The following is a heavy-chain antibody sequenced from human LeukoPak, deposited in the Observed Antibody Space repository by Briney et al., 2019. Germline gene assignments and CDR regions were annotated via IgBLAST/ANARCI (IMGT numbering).Heavy chain of an antibody. CDR1: GFTFSNYD. D-gene: IGHD3-16*01. J-gene: IGHJ2*01. V-gene: IGHV3-13*01. CDR3: VREPAYTGTWWYPDL. Sequence: GGSLRLSCVASGFTFSNYDMHWVRQGTAKGLEWIAAIDPAGQTWYSDSVKGRFTISRENAKNALYLQMNSRRAADTAVYYCVREPAYTGTWWYPDLWGRGTLVTVAS. CDR2: IDPAGQT.